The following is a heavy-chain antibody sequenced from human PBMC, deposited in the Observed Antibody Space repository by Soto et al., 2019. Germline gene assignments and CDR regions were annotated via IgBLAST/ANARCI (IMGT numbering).Heavy chain of an antibody. CDR2: ISHDGSNK. CDR1: GFTFSSYA. Sequence: GGSLRLSCAASGFTFSSYAMHWVRQAPGKGLEWVAVISHDGSNKYYADSVKGRFTISRDNSKNTLYLQMNSLRAEDTAVYYCARDLEVDIVTSNWFDPWGQGTLVTVSS. J-gene: IGHJ5*02. D-gene: IGHD2-2*03. CDR3: ARDLEVDIVTSNWFDP. V-gene: IGHV3-30-3*01.